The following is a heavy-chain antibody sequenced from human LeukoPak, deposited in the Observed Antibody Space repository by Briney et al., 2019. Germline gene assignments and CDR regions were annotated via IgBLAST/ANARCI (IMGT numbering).Heavy chain of an antibody. CDR3: AKGEEPYHDIDY. D-gene: IGHD1-14*01. Sequence: GGSLRLSCAASGFTFSRYAMNWVRQAPGKGLEWVSGISDSSGGTYYADSVKGRFTISRDNSKNTLYMLMNSLRAEDTAVYYCAKGEEPYHDIDYWGQGTLVTVSS. V-gene: IGHV3-23*01. CDR1: GFTFSRYA. CDR2: ISDSSGGT. J-gene: IGHJ4*02.